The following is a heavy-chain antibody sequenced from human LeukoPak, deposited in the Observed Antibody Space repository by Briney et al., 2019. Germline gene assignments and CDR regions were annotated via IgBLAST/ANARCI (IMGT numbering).Heavy chain of an antibody. J-gene: IGHJ4*02. CDR3: VKEPSTPPYCSGGSCYFEY. CDR1: GFSGYA. Sequence: GGSLRLSCAASGFSGYAVSWVRQAPGRGLEWVSVISGSGGTTHYSDSVRGRFIVSRDKSKNTVYLQMNSLRAEDTALYFCVKEPSTPPYCSGGSCYFEYWGRGTLVTVSS. V-gene: IGHV3-23*01. D-gene: IGHD2-15*01. CDR2: ISGSGGTT.